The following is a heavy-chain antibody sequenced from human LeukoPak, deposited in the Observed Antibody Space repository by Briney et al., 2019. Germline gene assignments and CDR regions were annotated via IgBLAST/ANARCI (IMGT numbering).Heavy chain of an antibody. Sequence: GGSLRLSCTASGLTFSTSGFNWVRQAPGKGLEWVASIGPTGSDRYHADSIKGRFTISRDNANNFLYLQMNSLRAEDTAVYYCATETNGRHYDYWGQGTLLTVSS. J-gene: IGHJ4*02. CDR3: ATETNGRHYDY. CDR2: IGPTGSDR. D-gene: IGHD1-14*01. V-gene: IGHV3-21*06. CDR1: GLTFSTSG.